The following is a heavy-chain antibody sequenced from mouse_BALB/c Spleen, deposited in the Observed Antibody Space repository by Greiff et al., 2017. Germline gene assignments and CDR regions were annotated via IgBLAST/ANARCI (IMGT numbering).Heavy chain of an antibody. CDR2: INGGGSYT. CDR3: ARQAYGNGFDY. J-gene: IGHJ2*01. Sequence: EVHLVESGGDLVKPGGSLKLSCAASGFTFSSYGMSWVRQTPDKRLEWVATINGGGSYTYYPDSVKGRFTISRDNAKNALYLQMSSLKSEDTAMYYCARQAYGNGFDYWGQGTTLTVSS. D-gene: IGHD2-1*01. V-gene: IGHV5-6*01. CDR1: GFTFSSYG.